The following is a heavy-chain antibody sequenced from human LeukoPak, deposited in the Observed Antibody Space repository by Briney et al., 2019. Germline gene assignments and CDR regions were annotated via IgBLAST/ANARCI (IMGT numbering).Heavy chain of an antibody. CDR3: ARGWTNLMGPAY. V-gene: IGHV3-30*02. J-gene: IGHJ4*02. CDR1: GFTFSSYS. D-gene: IGHD1/OR15-1a*01. CDR2: IRYDGSNK. Sequence: PGGSLRLSCAASGFTFSSYSMNWVRQAPGKGLEWVAFIRYDGSNKYYADSVKGRFTISRDNSKNTLYLQMNSLRAEDTAVYYCARGWTNLMGPAYWGQGTLVTVSS.